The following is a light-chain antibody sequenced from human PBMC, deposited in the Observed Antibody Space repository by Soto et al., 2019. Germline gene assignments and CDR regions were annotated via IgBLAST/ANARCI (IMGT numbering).Light chain of an antibody. Sequence: DIVMTQSPLSLPVTPGEPASISCRSSQSLLHSNGYNYLDWYLQKPGQSPQLLIYLGSNRASGVHDRFSGSGSGTDFTLKISRVEAEDVGVYYCMQPLQAPWTFGQGTKVDIK. J-gene: IGKJ1*01. CDR1: QSLLHSNGYNY. CDR3: MQPLQAPWT. V-gene: IGKV2-28*01. CDR2: LGS.